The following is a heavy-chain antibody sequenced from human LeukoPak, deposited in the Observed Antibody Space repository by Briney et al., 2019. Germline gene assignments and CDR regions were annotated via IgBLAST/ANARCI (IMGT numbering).Heavy chain of an antibody. CDR2: SKYDGSTK. D-gene: IGHD2/OR15-2a*01. Sequence: QPGGSLRLSCAASGFTFSSYAMSWVRQAPGKGLMWVSQSKYDGSTKSYAASVRGRFTISRDNTKNTLYLHMDSLRAEDTAVYYCARSDYFHNWGQGTMVVVSA. CDR3: ARSDYFHN. J-gene: IGHJ3*01. CDR1: GFTFSSYA. V-gene: IGHV3-74*01.